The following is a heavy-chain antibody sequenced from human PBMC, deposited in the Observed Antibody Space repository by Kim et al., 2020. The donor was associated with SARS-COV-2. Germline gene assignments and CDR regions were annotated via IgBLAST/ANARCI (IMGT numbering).Heavy chain of an antibody. CDR2: ISYDGSNK. CDR1: GFTFSSYG. Sequence: GGSLRLSCAASGFTFSSYGMHWVRQAPGKRLEWVAVISYDGSNKYYADSVKGRFTISRDNSKNTLYLQMNSLRAEDTAVYYCAKGYDFWSGYSPFDYWG. V-gene: IGHV3-30*18. J-gene: IGHJ4*01. D-gene: IGHD3-3*01. CDR3: AKGYDFWSGYSPFDY.